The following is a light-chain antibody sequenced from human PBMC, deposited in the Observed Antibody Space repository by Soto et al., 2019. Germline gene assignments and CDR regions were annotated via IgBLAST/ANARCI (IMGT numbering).Light chain of an antibody. CDR2: EVI. J-gene: IGLJ3*02. Sequence: QSALTQSPSASGSPGQSVTISCTGTSSDVGGYNYVSWYQQHPGKAPKLMIYEVIKRPSGVPDRFSGSKSGNTASLTVSGLQAEDEADYYCSSYAGNTWVFGGGTKLTVL. CDR1: SSDVGGYNY. CDR3: SSYAGNTWV. V-gene: IGLV2-8*01.